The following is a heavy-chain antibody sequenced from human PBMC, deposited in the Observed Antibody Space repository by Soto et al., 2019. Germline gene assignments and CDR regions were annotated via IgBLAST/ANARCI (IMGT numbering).Heavy chain of an antibody. CDR3: AVAVAGPTAIGY. J-gene: IGHJ4*02. D-gene: IGHD6-19*01. CDR2: INRDVSST. CDR1: GFTFSSYW. V-gene: IGHV3-74*01. Sequence: EVQLVESGGGLVQPGGSLRLSCAASGFTFSSYWMHWVRQAPGKGLVWVSRINRDVSSTSYADSVKGRFTISRDNAKYTLYLQMNSLRADDTSVYYCAVAVAGPTAIGYWGQGTLVTVSS.